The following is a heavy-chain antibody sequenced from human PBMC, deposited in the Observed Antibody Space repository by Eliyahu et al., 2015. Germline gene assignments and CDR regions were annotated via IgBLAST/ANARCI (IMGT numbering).Heavy chain of an antibody. CDR2: IDLGDGET. CDR3: VIVISDYYDIRGYFHH. CDR1: GYTLGEXS. D-gene: IGHD3-22*01. Sequence: QVQVVQSGAEVKKPGTSVKVSCKVSGYTLGEXSXXWXRQAREKGFEWVGGIDLGDGETFYAQKFQGRVTLIEDTSTETIYMELSSLRSEDTAIYHCVIVISDYYDIRGYFHHWGQGTLVTVSS. J-gene: IGHJ1*01. V-gene: IGHV1-24*01.